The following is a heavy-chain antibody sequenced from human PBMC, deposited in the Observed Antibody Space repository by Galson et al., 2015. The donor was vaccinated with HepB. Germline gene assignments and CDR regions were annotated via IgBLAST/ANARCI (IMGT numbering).Heavy chain of an antibody. CDR2: ISYDGSNK. V-gene: IGHV3-30*18. J-gene: IGHJ4*02. CDR1: GFTFSSYG. CDR3: AKDLGAAAGRYYFDY. Sequence: SLRLSCAASGFTFSSYGMHWVRQAPGKGLEWVAVISYDGSNKYYADSVKGRFTISRDNSKNTLYLQMNSLRAEDTAVYYCAKDLGAAAGRYYFDYWGQGTLVTVSS. D-gene: IGHD6-13*01.